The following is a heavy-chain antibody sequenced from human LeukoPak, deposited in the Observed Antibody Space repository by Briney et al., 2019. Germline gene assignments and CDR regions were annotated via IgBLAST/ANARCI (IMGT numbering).Heavy chain of an antibody. J-gene: IGHJ6*04. Sequence: GGSLRLSCAASGFTFSSYEMNWVRQAPGKGLEWVSYISSSGSPIYYADSVKGRFTISRDNAKNSLYLQMNSLRAEDTAVYYCARDSLNYGMDVWGKGTTVAVSS. V-gene: IGHV3-48*03. CDR2: ISSSGSPI. CDR3: ARDSLNYGMDV. CDR1: GFTFSSYE.